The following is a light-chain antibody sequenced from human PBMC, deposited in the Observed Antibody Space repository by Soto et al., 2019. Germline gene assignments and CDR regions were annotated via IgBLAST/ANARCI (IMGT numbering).Light chain of an antibody. V-gene: IGKV1-33*01. CDR3: QQYDVLPPT. CDR2: DAS. CDR1: QGIGTF. J-gene: IGKJ5*01. Sequence: DIQMTQSPSSLSASIGDRVPITCQASQGIGTFLNWFQQRPGRAPKLMIYDASTLETGVPSRFSGSGSGSDFTFTISGLQPEDIATYYCQQYDVLPPTFGQGTRLEI.